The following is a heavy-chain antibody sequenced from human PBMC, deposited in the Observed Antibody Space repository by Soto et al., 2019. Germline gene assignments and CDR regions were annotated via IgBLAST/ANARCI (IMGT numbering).Heavy chain of an antibody. V-gene: IGHV1-18*01. CDR2: ISCYNGKT. CDR3: ARDAPPPELRFLEWHNYDYNGMDV. CDR1: GYSFTAYG. J-gene: IGHJ6*02. Sequence: QVQVVQSGDEVKETGASVRVSCKTSGYSFTAYGISWGRQAPGQGLEWMGWISCYNGKTKYAQKVQGRVTMTTDTSTSTAYMEVRSLRSDDTAIYYCARDAPPPELRFLEWHNYDYNGMDVGGQGTTVTVSS. D-gene: IGHD3-3*01.